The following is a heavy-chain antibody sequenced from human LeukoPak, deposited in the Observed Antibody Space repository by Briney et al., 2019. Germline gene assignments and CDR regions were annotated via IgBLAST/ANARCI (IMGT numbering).Heavy chain of an antibody. Sequence: PGGSLRLSCAASGFTFSSYAMSWVRQAPGKGLEWVSDISGSGGSTYYAGSVKGRFTISRDNSKNTLYLQMNSLRAEDTAVYYCAKQAGTTSYYYYYMDVWGKGTTVTVSS. J-gene: IGHJ6*03. CDR1: GFTFSSYA. D-gene: IGHD6-19*01. V-gene: IGHV3-23*01. CDR2: ISGSGGST. CDR3: AKQAGTTSYYYYYMDV.